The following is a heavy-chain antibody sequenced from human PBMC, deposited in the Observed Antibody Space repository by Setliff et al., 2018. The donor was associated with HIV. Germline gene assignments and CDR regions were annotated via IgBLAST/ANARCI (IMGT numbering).Heavy chain of an antibody. V-gene: IGHV4-59*01. CDR3: AREIYGGNSRPFDY. CDR2: IYYNGNT. Sequence: PSETLSLTYTVSGGSISSYYWSWIRQPPGKGLEWIGYIYYNGNTNYNPSLKSRVTISVDTSKNQLSLKLSSVTAADTAVYYCAREIYGGNSRPFDYWGQGTLVTVS. D-gene: IGHD4-17*01. J-gene: IGHJ4*02. CDR1: GGSISSYY.